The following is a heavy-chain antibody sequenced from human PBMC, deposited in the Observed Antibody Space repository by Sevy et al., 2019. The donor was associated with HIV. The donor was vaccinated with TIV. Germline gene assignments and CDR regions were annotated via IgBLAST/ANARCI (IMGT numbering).Heavy chain of an antibody. D-gene: IGHD5-12*01. Sequence: GGSLRLSCAASGLTLNNYAVSWVRQAPGKGLEWVSLINLNGENKFYADSVKGRFTISRDNFKNMLYLEMKSLRAEDTAVYYCGHHYDYYGRGNWGQGTLVTVSS. CDR2: INLNGENK. CDR1: GLTLNNYA. CDR3: GHHYDYYGRGN. V-gene: IGHV3-23*01. J-gene: IGHJ4*02.